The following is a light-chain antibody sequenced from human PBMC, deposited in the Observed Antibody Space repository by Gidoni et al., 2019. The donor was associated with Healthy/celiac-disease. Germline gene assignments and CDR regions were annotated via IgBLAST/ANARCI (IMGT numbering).Light chain of an antibody. CDR2: AAS. CDR1: QSISSY. V-gene: IGKV1-39*01. CDR3: QQSYSTLLT. Sequence: DIQMTQSPSSLSASVGDRVTITRRASQSISSYLNWYQQKPGKAPKLLIYAASSLQSGVPSRFSGSGYGTDFTLTISSLQPEDFATYYCQQSYSTLLTFGGGTKVEIK. J-gene: IGKJ4*01.